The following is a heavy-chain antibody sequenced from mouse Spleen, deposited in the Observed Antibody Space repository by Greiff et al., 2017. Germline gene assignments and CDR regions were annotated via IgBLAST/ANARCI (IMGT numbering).Heavy chain of an antibody. CDR2: INPNNGGT. CDR3: ARKFVITTGWYFDV. CDR1: GYTFTDYN. D-gene: IGHD1-1*01. V-gene: IGHV1-18*01. J-gene: IGHJ1*01. Sequence: EVQLQQSGPELVKPGASVKIPCKASGYTFTDYNMDWVKQSHGKSLEWIGDINPNNGGTIYNQKFKGKATLTVDKSSSTAYMELRSLTSEDTAVYYCARKFVITTGWYFDVWGAGTTVTVSS.